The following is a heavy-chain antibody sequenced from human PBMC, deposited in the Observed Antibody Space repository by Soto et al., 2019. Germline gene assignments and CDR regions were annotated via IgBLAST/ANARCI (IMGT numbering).Heavy chain of an antibody. CDR3: AREGSGGSWLRYNWFDP. Sequence: SVKVSCKASGGTFSSYAISWVRQAPGQGLEWMGGIIPIFGTANYAQKFQGRVTITADESTCTAYMELSSLRSEDTAVYYCAREGSGGSWLRYNWFDPWGQGTLVTVSS. CDR2: IIPIFGTA. J-gene: IGHJ5*02. V-gene: IGHV1-69*13. D-gene: IGHD2-15*01. CDR1: GGTFSSYA.